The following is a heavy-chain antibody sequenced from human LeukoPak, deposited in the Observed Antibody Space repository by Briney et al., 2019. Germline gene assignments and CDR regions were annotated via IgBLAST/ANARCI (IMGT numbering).Heavy chain of an antibody. D-gene: IGHD2-2*01. V-gene: IGHV4-39*01. CDR1: GDSISSSSYY. J-gene: IGHJ4*02. Sequence: SETLSLTCSVSGDSISSSSYYWGWIRQPPGKGLEWIGSIYYSGRTYYNPTLKTRVTIAVDTSKNQFSLKLSSVTAADTSVYYCARLAPGYCSSTNCYAFDYWGRGALVTVSS. CDR2: IYYSGRT. CDR3: ARLAPGYCSSTNCYAFDY.